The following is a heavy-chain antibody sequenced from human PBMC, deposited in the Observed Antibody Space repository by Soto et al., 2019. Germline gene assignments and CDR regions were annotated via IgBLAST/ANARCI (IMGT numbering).Heavy chain of an antibody. J-gene: IGHJ6*01. CDR3: ARERWCDGLDV. Sequence: SETLSLTCTVSGGSINSGHYYWTWIRQAPGKGLEWIGYIDNSGSTYYNPTLKTAFTMSVDTSKNQFSLKFTSVTSADTAVYSCARERWCDGLDVWGQGTTVTVSS. V-gene: IGHV4-30-4*01. CDR1: GGSINSGHYY. CDR2: IDNSGST. D-gene: IGHD2-8*01.